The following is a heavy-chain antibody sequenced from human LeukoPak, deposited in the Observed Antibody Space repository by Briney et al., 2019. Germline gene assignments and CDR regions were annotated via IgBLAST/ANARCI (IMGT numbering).Heavy chain of an antibody. D-gene: IGHD3-10*01. CDR1: GGSFSGYY. V-gene: IGHV4-34*01. Sequence: SETLSLTCAVYGGSFSGYYWSWIRQPPGKGLEWIGEINHSGNTNYNSFLKSRVTISVDTSKNQFSLKLSSVTAADTAVYYCASRGGYKFRFTVYYYYYMDVWGNGTTVTVSS. J-gene: IGHJ6*03. CDR3: ASRGGYKFRFTVYYYYYMDV. CDR2: INHSGNT.